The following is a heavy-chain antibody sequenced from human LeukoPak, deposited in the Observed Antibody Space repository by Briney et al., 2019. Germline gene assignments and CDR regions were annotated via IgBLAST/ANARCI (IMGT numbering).Heavy chain of an antibody. CDR3: ARDMTLIAAAGPIDY. Sequence: PGGSLRLSCAASGFTFSSYGMHWVRQAPGKGLEWVAVIWYDGSNKYYADSVKGRFTISRDNSKNTLYLQMNSLRAEDTAVYYCARDMTLIAAAGPIDYWGQGTLVTVSS. D-gene: IGHD6-13*01. V-gene: IGHV3-33*01. CDR2: IWYDGSNK. CDR1: GFTFSSYG. J-gene: IGHJ4*02.